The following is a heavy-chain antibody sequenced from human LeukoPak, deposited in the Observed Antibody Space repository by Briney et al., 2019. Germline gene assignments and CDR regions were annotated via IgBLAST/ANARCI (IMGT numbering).Heavy chain of an antibody. CDR3: ARHVPSTIFFNWFDP. Sequence: SETLSLTCTVSGGSINRSSRYYWGWIRQPPGKGLEWIGSIFYSGSTYYNPSLKSRVTISVDTSNNQFSLKLTSVTAADTAVYYCARHVPSTIFFNWFDPWGQGTQVTVSS. D-gene: IGHD3-3*01. CDR1: GGSINRSSRYY. V-gene: IGHV4-39*01. J-gene: IGHJ5*02. CDR2: IFYSGST.